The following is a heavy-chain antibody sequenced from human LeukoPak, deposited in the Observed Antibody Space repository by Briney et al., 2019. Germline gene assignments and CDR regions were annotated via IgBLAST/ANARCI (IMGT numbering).Heavy chain of an antibody. V-gene: IGHV3-74*01. CDR3: ARERTAIMSGTAIGGN. CDR1: GFTFSSYW. J-gene: IGHJ4*02. Sequence: GGSLRLSRAASGFTFSSYWMHWVRQAPGKGLVWVSRINSDGSSTSYADSVKGRFTISRDNAKNTLYLQMNSLTADDTAVYYCARERTAIMSGTAIGGNWGQGTLVTVSS. D-gene: IGHD2-8*02. CDR2: INSDGSST.